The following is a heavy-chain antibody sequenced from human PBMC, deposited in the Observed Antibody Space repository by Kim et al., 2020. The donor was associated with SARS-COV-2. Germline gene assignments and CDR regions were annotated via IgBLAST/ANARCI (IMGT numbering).Heavy chain of an antibody. D-gene: IGHD2-8*01. CDR3: ARVREGSSVYYFDH. J-gene: IGHJ4*02. CDR1: GGTFNNYA. V-gene: IGHV1-69*11. Sequence: SVKVSCKASGGTFNNYAISWVRQAPGQGLEWMGSVIPGLGTENYAQEFQGRVSINADESAHTAYMELSSLRSEDTAIYYCARVREGSSVYYFDHWGQGTLVTVSS. CDR2: VIPGLGTE.